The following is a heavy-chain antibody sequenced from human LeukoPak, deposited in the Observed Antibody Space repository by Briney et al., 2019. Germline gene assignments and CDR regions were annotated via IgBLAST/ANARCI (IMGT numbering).Heavy chain of an antibody. J-gene: IGHJ4*02. D-gene: IGHD5-18*01. Sequence: SETLSLTCTVSGGSISSGGYYWSWIRQHPGKGLEWIGYIYYSGSTYYNPSLKSRVTISVDMSKNQFSLKLSSVTAADTAVYYCASSRQLWYVDYWGQGTLVTVSS. CDR3: ASSRQLWYVDY. V-gene: IGHV4-31*03. CDR2: IYYSGST. CDR1: GGSISSGGYY.